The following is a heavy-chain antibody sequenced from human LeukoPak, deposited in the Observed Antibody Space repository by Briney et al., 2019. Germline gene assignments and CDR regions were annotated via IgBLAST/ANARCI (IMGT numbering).Heavy chain of an antibody. CDR1: GLTFSSYG. J-gene: IGHJ4*02. D-gene: IGHD2-2*01. CDR2: IRYDGSNK. Sequence: GGSLRLSCAASGLTFSSYGMHWVRQAPGKGLEGVAFIRYDGSNKYYADSVKGRFTISRDNSKNTLYLQMNSLRAEDTAVYYCARPRYCTSTNCYCDYWGQGTLVTVSS. CDR3: ARPRYCTSTNCYCDY. V-gene: IGHV3-30*02.